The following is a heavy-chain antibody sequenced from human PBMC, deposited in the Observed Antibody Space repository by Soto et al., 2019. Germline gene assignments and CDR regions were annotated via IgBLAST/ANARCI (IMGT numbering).Heavy chain of an antibody. V-gene: IGHV3-23*01. J-gene: IGHJ4*02. CDR2: ISGSSGST. D-gene: IGHD1-1*01. CDR3: AKDDSTRALFLLYHYFDY. Sequence: PGGSLRLSCAASGFTFSSYAMSWVRQAPGKGLEWVSAISGSSGSTYYADSVKGHFTISRDNSKNTLYLQMNSLRAEDTAVYYCAKDDSTRALFLLYHYFDYWGQGTLVTVSS. CDR1: GFTFSSYA.